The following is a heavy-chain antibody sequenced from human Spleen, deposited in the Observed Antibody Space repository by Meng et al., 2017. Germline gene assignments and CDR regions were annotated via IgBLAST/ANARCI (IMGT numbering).Heavy chain of an antibody. V-gene: IGHV4-34*01. Sequence: QVQLRQWGAGCLKPPDTLSLTCVVSGGSFSDYYGSWIRQPPGKGLEWIGEINHSGSTNYNPSLESRATISVDTSQNNLSLKLSSVTAADSAVYYCARGPTTMAHDFNYWGQGTLVTVSS. CDR2: INHSGST. D-gene: IGHD4-11*01. J-gene: IGHJ4*02. CDR1: GGSFSDYY. CDR3: ARGPTTMAHDFNY.